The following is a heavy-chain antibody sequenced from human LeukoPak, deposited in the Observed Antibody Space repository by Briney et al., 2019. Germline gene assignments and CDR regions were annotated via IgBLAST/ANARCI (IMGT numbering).Heavy chain of an antibody. J-gene: IGHJ4*02. D-gene: IGHD4-11*01. CDR2: IRYGGSNE. CDR1: GFSFSGYG. V-gene: IGHV3-30*02. CDR3: ARDQYDYPFDY. Sequence: GGSLRLSCAASGFSFSGYGMHWVRQAPGKGLEWVAFIRYGGSNEYYADSVKGRFTISRDKSKNTLYLQMNSLRAEDTAVYYCARDQYDYPFDYWGQGTLVTVSS.